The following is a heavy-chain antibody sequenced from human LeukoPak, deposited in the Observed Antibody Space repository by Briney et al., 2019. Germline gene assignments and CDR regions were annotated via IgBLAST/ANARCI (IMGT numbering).Heavy chain of an antibody. Sequence: PGGSLRLSCAASGFTITTNYMTWVRQAPGKGLEWVSVIYSSGSTSYADSVKGRFIISRDISTNTVYFQMNRLRVEDTAVYYCARDKTRGRDGILDLWGRGTLVTVSS. D-gene: IGHD5-24*01. V-gene: IGHV3-66*01. CDR1: GFTITTNY. J-gene: IGHJ2*01. CDR2: IYSSGST. CDR3: ARDKTRGRDGILDL.